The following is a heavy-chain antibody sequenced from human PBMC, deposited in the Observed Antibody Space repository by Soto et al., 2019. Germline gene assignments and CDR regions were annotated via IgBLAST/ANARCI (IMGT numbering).Heavy chain of an antibody. CDR2: ISSNGGST. CDR1: GFTFSIYA. J-gene: IGHJ4*02. D-gene: IGHD4-17*01. CDR3: VKADYGGNRFDY. Sequence: EVQLVESGGGLVQPGGSLRLSCSASGFTFSIYAMHWVRRAPGKGLEYVSGISSNGGSTYYADPVKGRFTISRDTSNNTLYHQMSSLRAEDTAVYYGVKADYGGNRFDYWGQGTLVTVSS. V-gene: IGHV3-64D*08.